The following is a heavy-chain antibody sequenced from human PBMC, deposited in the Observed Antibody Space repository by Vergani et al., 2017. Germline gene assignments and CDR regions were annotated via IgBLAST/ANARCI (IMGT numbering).Heavy chain of an antibody. CDR2: IRSKVYGGTT. CDR1: GFTFGDYF. J-gene: IGHJ6*03. Sequence: EVQLVESGGGLVQPGRSLRLSCTASGFTFGDYFMSWFRQAPGKGLEWVGFIRSKVYGGTTEYAASVKGRFTISRDDSKSIAYLQMKSLKTEDTAVYYCTRDESLEYCSSTSCYTDYMDVWGKGTTVTVSS. V-gene: IGHV3-49*03. D-gene: IGHD2-2*02. CDR3: TRDESLEYCSSTSCYTDYMDV.